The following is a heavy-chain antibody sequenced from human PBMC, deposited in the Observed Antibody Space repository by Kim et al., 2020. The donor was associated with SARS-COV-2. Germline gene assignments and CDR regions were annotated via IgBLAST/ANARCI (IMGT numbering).Heavy chain of an antibody. CDR3: ARGSWYNDILTGYYYFDY. CDR2: IKQDGSER. D-gene: IGHD3-9*01. V-gene: IGHV3-7*03. Sequence: GGSLRLSCVASGFTLSRYWTSWVRQAPGKGLEWVANIKQDGSERHYVDSVKGRFTISRDNAKDSVYLQMNSLRAEDTAVYYCARGSWYNDILTGYYYFDYWGQGTLVTVSS. CDR1: GFTLSRYW. J-gene: IGHJ4*02.